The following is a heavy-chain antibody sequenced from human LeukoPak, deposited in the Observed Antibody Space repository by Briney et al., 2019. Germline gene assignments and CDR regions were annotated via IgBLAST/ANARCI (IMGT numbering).Heavy chain of an antibody. CDR3: ARDPSYTRGLFAD. Sequence: NPSETLSLTCTVSGGSINSYYWSWIRQPAGKGLEWIGRIFSDGSTSYNPSLKGRVTLSVDMSKNVFSLKLNSVTAADTAIYYCARDPSYTRGLFADWGQGTLVTVSS. V-gene: IGHV4-4*07. CDR2: IFSDGST. J-gene: IGHJ4*02. D-gene: IGHD2-2*01. CDR1: GGSINSYY.